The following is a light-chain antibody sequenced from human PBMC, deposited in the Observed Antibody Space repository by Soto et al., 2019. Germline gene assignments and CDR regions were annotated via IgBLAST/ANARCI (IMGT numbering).Light chain of an antibody. CDR3: SSYTSSSTLV. V-gene: IGLV2-14*01. J-gene: IGLJ3*02. CDR1: GDDIGAYDY. CDR2: EVS. Sequence: QSALTQPSSVSASPGQSISISCTGTGDDIGAYDYVSWYQQHPGKAPKLMIYEVSNRPSGVSNRFSGSKSDNTASLTISGLQAEDEADYYCSSYTSSSTLVFGGGTKVTVL.